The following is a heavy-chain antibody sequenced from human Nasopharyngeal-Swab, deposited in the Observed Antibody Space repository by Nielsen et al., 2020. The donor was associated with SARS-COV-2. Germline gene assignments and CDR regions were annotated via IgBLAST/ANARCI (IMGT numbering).Heavy chain of an antibody. D-gene: IGHD1-26*01. Sequence: SETLYLNCDVYGGFFSSYYWRWIRQTPGKGLEWIGYIYYSGSTNYNPSLKSRVTISVDTSKNQFSLKLSSVTAADTAVYYCARGGAFFDYWGQGTLVTVSS. CDR2: IYYSGST. V-gene: IGHV4-59*01. CDR1: GGFFSSYY. J-gene: IGHJ4*02. CDR3: ARGGAFFDY.